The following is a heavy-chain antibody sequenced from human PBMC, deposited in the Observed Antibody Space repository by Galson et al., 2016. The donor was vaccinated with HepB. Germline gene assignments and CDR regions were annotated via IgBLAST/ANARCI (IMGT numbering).Heavy chain of an antibody. CDR1: GDSINTNTYH. CDR3: ARHLRNNREGFGY. J-gene: IGHJ5*01. Sequence: ETLSLTCAVTGDSINTNTYHWGWLRQSPGKGLEWLASVYYTGSTHYNPSLKRLVTIFQDTSKNEVSLRLTSVTAADTAIYYCARHLRNNREGFGYWGHGTLLIVSS. D-gene: IGHD1/OR15-1a*01. CDR2: VYYTGST. V-gene: IGHV4-39*01.